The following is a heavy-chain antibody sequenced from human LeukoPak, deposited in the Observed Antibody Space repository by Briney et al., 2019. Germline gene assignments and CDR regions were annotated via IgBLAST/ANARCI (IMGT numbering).Heavy chain of an antibody. V-gene: IGHV1-69*05. J-gene: IGHJ5*02. CDR3: ARDGQSRGGFDP. Sequence: WASVKVSCKASGGTFSSYAISWVRQAPGQGLEWMGRIIPIFGTANYAQKFQGRVTITTDESTSTAYMELSSLRSEDTAVYYCARDGQSRGGFDPWGQGTLVTVSS. CDR2: IIPIFGTA. D-gene: IGHD3-10*01. CDR1: GGTFSSYA.